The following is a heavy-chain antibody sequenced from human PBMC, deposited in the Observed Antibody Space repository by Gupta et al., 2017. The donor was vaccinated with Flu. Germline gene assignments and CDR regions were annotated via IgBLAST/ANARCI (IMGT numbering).Heavy chain of an antibody. CDR2: IIYSGDT. D-gene: IGHD3-16*01. CDR3: VRRKGGGAFDI. J-gene: IGHJ3*02. V-gene: IGHV4-39*01. Sequence: AWIRQPPGKELEWIGEIIYSGDTYYNPSLKSRVSISVDTSKNHFSLRVTSVTATDTAVYYCVRRKGGGAFDIWGQGTMVTVSS.